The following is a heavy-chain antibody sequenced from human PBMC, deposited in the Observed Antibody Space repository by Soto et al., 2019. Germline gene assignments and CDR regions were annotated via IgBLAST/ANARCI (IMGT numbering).Heavy chain of an antibody. CDR3: AKEAPGIAAAGPLFDY. CDR1: GFTFSSYG. Sequence: QVQLVESGGGVVQPGRSLRLSCAASGFTFSSYGMHWVRQAPGKGLEWVAVISYDGSNKYYADSVKGRFTISRDNAKNTLYLKMNSLRAEDTAVYYCAKEAPGIAAAGPLFDYWGQGTLVTVSS. CDR2: ISYDGSNK. V-gene: IGHV3-30*18. D-gene: IGHD6-13*01. J-gene: IGHJ4*02.